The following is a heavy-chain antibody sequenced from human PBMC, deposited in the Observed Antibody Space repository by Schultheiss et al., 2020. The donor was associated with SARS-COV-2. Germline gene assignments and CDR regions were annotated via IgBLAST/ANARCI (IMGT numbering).Heavy chain of an antibody. Sequence: SETLSLTCAVYGGSFSGYYWSWIRQPPGKGLEWIGEINHSGSTNYNPSLKSRLTISVDTSKNQFSLKLRSVTAADTAVYYCAREAAAAAGGWFDPWGQGTLVTVSS. CDR2: INHSGST. CDR1: GGSFSGYY. D-gene: IGHD6-13*01. CDR3: AREAAAAAGGWFDP. J-gene: IGHJ5*02. V-gene: IGHV4-34*01.